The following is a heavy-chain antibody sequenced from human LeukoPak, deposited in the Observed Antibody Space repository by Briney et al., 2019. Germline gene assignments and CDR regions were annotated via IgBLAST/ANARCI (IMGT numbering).Heavy chain of an antibody. CDR1: GLRFGSFW. V-gene: IGHV3-7*01. J-gene: IGHJ4*02. Sequence: PGGSLRLSCAVSGLRFGSFWMSWVRQAPGKGLEWVANINQDGSEKYFVDSVRGRFTISRDNSKNSLHLQMNTLRAEDTAVYYCARERDGRFFDYWGQGPLVTVSS. CDR2: INQDGSEK. CDR3: ARERDGRFFDY. D-gene: IGHD5-24*01.